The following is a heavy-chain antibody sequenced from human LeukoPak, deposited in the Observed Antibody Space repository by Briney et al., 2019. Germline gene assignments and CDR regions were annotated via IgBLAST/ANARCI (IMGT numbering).Heavy chain of an antibody. CDR2: IYYNGAT. CDR3: ARHDAVPVIRRGFDF. CDR1: GGSVSGYY. V-gene: IGHV4-59*08. J-gene: IGHJ4*02. D-gene: IGHD2-21*02. Sequence: SETLSLTCTVSGGSVSGYYWSWIRQPPGKGLEWIGYIYYNGATLYSPSSKSRLTMSVDTSGNHFSLKLTSVTAADTAVYYCARHDAVPVIRRGFDFWGQGTLVTVSS.